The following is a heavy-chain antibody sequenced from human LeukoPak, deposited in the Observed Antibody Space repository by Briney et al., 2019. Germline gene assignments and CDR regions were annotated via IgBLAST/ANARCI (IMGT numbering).Heavy chain of an antibody. D-gene: IGHD3-3*01. CDR3: AKEHDYSNAAPEWGFDS. J-gene: IGHJ4*02. Sequence: PGGSLRLSCAASGFTFSSYSMNWVRQAPGKGLEWVSGISGSSSHTMDADSVRGRFTISRDNTRNTLYLHMNNVRAEDTALYYCAKEHDYSNAAPEWGFDSWGQGTRVTVSS. V-gene: IGHV3-21*04. CDR2: ISGSSSHT. CDR1: GFTFSSYS.